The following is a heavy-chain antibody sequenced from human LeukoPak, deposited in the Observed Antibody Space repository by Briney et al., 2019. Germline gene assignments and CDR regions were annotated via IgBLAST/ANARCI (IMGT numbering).Heavy chain of an antibody. J-gene: IGHJ4*02. CDR3: ARGRHLYSYGTPFDY. CDR1: GYTFTSYY. V-gene: IGHV1-46*01. Sequence: ASVKVSCKASGYTFTSYYMHWVRQAPGQGLEWMGIINPSGGSTSYAQKFQGRVTMTRDTSTSTVYMELSNLRSEDTAVHYCARGRHLYSYGTPFDYWGQGTLVTVSS. CDR2: INPSGGST. D-gene: IGHD5-18*01.